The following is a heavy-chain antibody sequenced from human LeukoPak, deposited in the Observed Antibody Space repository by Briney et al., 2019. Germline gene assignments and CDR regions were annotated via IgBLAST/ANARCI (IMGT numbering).Heavy chain of an antibody. CDR1: GYSVSSNSAA. V-gene: IGHV6-1*01. Sequence: SQTLSLTCAISGYSVSSNSAAWNWIRQSPSRGLEWLGRTYYRSKWYNDYAVSVKSRITINPDTSKNQFSLQLNSLTPEDTAGYYCARDLIAAAPFYPWGQGTLVILSS. CDR2: TYYRSKWYN. CDR3: ARDLIAAAPFYP. J-gene: IGHJ5*02. D-gene: IGHD6-13*01.